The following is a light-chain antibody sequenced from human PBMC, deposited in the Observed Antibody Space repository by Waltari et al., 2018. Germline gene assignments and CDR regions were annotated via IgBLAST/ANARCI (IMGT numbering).Light chain of an antibody. V-gene: IGKV3D-20*01. Sequence: EIVLTQSPATLSLSPGERATPPCGVSQSVSSTYLAWYQHNPGLAPRLLIYDTSRRATGIPDRFSGSGSGTDFTLTISRLEPEDFAVYYCQQYGESPPLTFGGGTKVEIK. CDR2: DTS. CDR1: QSVSSTY. CDR3: QQYGESPPLT. J-gene: IGKJ4*01.